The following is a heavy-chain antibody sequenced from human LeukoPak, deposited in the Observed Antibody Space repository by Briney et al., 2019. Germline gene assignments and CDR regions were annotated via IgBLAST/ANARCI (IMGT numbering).Heavy chain of an antibody. Sequence: GASVKVSCKASGYTFTSYGISWVRQAPGQGLEWMGWISAYNGNTNYAQKLQGRVTMTTDTYTNTAYMELRSLRSDDTAVYYCAGSLGYCTSNLCYLKYWGQGTLVTVSS. CDR2: ISAYNGNT. V-gene: IGHV1-18*01. J-gene: IGHJ4*02. CDR3: AGSLGYCTSNLCYLKY. CDR1: GYTFTSYG. D-gene: IGHD2-2*01.